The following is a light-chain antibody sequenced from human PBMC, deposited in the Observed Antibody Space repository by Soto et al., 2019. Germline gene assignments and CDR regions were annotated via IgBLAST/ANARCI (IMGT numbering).Light chain of an antibody. V-gene: IGKV3-20*01. CDR3: QQYGSSPT. J-gene: IGKJ1*01. Sequence: EIVLTQSPGTLSMSPGERATLSCRASQSVSSSALAWYQQTPGQAPRLLIFGASSRATGIPDRFSGSGSGTDFTPTISRLEPEDFAVYFCQQYGSSPTFGQGTKVEIK. CDR1: QSVSSSA. CDR2: GAS.